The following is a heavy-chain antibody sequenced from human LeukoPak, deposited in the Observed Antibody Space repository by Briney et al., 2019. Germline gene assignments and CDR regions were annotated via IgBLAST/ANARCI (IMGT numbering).Heavy chain of an antibody. Sequence: GGSLRLCCTVSGGTVSSNSMSWVRQAPGRGLEWVSFIYSGGNTLYSDSVKGRFTISRDNSKNTLYLQMNSLRAEDTAVYYCARRAGEYSHPYDYWGQGTLVTVSS. D-gene: IGHD4-17*01. CDR1: GGTVSSNS. CDR2: IYSGGNT. CDR3: ARRAGEYSHPYDY. V-gene: IGHV3-53*01. J-gene: IGHJ4*02.